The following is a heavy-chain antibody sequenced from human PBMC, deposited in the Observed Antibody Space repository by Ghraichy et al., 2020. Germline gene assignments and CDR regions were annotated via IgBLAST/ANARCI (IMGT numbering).Heavy chain of an antibody. Sequence: ASVKVSCKASGYTFTSYGISWVRQAPGQGLEWMGWISAYNGNTNYAQKLQGRVTMTTDTSTSTAYMELRSLRSDDTAVYYCARDGSSGSSWADLYYYYGMDVWGQGTTVTVSS. CDR1: GYTFTSYG. CDR3: ARDGSSGSSWADLYYYYGMDV. V-gene: IGHV1-18*01. J-gene: IGHJ6*02. CDR2: ISAYNGNT. D-gene: IGHD6-13*01.